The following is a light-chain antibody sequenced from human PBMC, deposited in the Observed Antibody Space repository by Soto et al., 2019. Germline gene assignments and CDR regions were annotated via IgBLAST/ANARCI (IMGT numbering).Light chain of an antibody. CDR2: EVT. V-gene: IGLV2-8*01. CDR3: SSYAGANIV. J-gene: IGLJ1*01. CDR1: SSDVGANNY. Sequence: QSALTQPPSASGSPGQSVTISCTGTSSDVGANNYVSWYQQHPGKAPKLMIYEVTKRPSGVPYRFSGSKSGNTASLTVSGLQAEDESDYYCSSYAGANIVFGTGTKLTVL.